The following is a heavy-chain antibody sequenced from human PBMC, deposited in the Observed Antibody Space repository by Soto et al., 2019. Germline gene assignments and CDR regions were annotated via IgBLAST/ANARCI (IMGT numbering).Heavy chain of an antibody. V-gene: IGHV1-24*01. CDR1: GYSLSELS. CDR2: FDPEDGEP. CDR3: ATHLSGSRGLKAWNFDL. J-gene: IGHJ2*01. Sequence: EASVKVSCKVSGYSLSELSIHWVRQAPGKGLEWMGGFDPEDGEPIYTDKFQGRVTMTEDTFRDTAYMELSSLRYEDTAAYYCATHLSGSRGLKAWNFDLWGRGTLVTVSS. D-gene: IGHD3-10*01.